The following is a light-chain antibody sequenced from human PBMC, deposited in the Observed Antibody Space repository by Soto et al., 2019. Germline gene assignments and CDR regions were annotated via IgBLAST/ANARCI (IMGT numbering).Light chain of an antibody. CDR3: QSYDSTLSAV. CDR1: SSNIGAGYD. Sequence: QSVLTQPPSVSGAPGQSITISCTGSSSNIGAGYDVHWYQQPPGTAPKLLIYNNSNRPSGVPDRFSGSKSGTSASLAITGLQAEDEAAYYRQSYDSTLSAVFGTGTKVTVL. V-gene: IGLV1-40*01. CDR2: NNS. J-gene: IGLJ1*01.